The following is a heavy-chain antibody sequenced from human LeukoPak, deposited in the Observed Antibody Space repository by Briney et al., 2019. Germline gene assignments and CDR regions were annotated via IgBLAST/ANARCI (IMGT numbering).Heavy chain of an antibody. CDR3: ARGGVLLWFGELIY. CDR1: GYTFTSYD. J-gene: IGHJ4*02. D-gene: IGHD3-10*01. CDR2: MNPNSGNT. V-gene: IGHV1-8*01. Sequence: ASVNVSCKASGYTFTSYDINWVRQATGQGLEWMGWMNPNSGNTGYAQKFQGRVTMTRNTSISTAYMELSSLRSEDTAVYYCARGGVLLWFGELIYWGQGTLVTVSS.